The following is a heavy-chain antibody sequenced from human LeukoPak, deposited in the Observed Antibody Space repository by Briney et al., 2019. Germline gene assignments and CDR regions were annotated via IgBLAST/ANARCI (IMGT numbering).Heavy chain of an antibody. D-gene: IGHD3-22*01. V-gene: IGHV1-46*01. J-gene: IGHJ4*02. CDR1: GFTFTTST. Sequence: ASVKVSCKASGFTFTTSTVQWVRQARGQGLEWMGIINPSGGSTSYAQKFQGRVTMTTDTSTSTAYMELRSLRSDDTAVYYCARGRAYYYDSSAYYPIDYWGQGTLVTVSS. CDR2: INPSGGST. CDR3: ARGRAYYYDSSAYYPIDY.